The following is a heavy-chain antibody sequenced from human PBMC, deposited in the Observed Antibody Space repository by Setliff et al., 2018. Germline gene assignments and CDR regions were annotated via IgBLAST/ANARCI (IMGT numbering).Heavy chain of an antibody. Sequence: ASVKVSCKASRYTFTNYAVGWVRQAPGQGLECMGWINAYNFNTYYTQKFQGRVTMTIDTSTSTAYMELRSLRSDDTAVYYCARMPVYSGPYYSMDVWGQGTTVTVFS. CDR3: ARMPVYSGPYYSMDV. CDR2: INAYNFNT. CDR1: RYTFTNYA. D-gene: IGHD1-26*01. V-gene: IGHV1-18*01. J-gene: IGHJ6*02.